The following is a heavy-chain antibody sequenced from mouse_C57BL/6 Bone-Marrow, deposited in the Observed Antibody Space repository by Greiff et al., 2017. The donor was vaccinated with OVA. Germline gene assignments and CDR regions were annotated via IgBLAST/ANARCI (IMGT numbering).Heavy chain of an antibody. CDR3: TRERPHSNYDAMDY. Sequence: EVHLVESGEGLVKPGGSLKLSCAASGFTFSSYAMSWVRQTPEKRLEWVAYISSGGDYIYYADTVKGRFTISRDNARNTLYLQMSSLKSEDTAMYYCTRERPHSNYDAMDYWGQGTSVTVSS. V-gene: IGHV5-9-1*02. J-gene: IGHJ4*01. CDR2: ISSGGDYI. D-gene: IGHD2-5*01. CDR1: GFTFSSYA.